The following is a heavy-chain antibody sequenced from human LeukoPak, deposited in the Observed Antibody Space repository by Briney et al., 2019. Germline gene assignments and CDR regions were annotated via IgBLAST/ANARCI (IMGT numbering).Heavy chain of an antibody. Sequence: PGGSLRLSCAASGFTFSNYWMHWVRQAPGKGLVWVSRINSDGSSTSYADSVKGRFTISRDNAKNTLYPQMNSLRAEDTAVYYCARGSAIYFDWLLKEYDGMDVWGQGTTVTVSS. CDR2: INSDGSST. D-gene: IGHD3-9*01. CDR3: ARGSAIYFDWLLKEYDGMDV. J-gene: IGHJ6*02. CDR1: GFTFSNYW. V-gene: IGHV3-74*01.